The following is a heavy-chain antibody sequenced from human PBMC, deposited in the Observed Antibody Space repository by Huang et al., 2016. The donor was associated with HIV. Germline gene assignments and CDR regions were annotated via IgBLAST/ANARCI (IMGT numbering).Heavy chain of an antibody. CDR2: ISGRSFTT. V-gene: IGHV3-23*01. CDR1: GFIFSDNA. D-gene: IGHD2-15*01. Sequence: EVQLLESGGRLVQPGRSLRLCCAVSGFIFSDNAMSWVRKGQGKGLDGVASISGRSFTTEYSDSVKGRFRISRDKSKKMVYLHMDNLRAEDTALYYCAKQYDVYCSGDSCYSGYFASWGRGTLVTVSS. J-gene: IGHJ4*02. CDR3: AKQYDVYCSGDSCYSGYFAS.